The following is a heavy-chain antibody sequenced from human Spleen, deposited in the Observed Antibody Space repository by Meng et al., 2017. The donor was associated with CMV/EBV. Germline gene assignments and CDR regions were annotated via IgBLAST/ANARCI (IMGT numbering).Heavy chain of an antibody. J-gene: IGHJ5*02. CDR3: AVSSSSGGDWFDP. D-gene: IGHD6-13*01. Sequence: QVQLQGSGPGLVKPSQTLSPTCTVAGWSISSGDYYWSWIRQPPGKGLEWIGYIYYSGSTYYNPSLKSRVTISVDTSKNQFSLKLSSVTAADTAVYYCAVSSSSGGDWFDPWGQGTLVTVSS. V-gene: IGHV4-30-4*08. CDR1: GWSISSGDYY. CDR2: IYYSGST.